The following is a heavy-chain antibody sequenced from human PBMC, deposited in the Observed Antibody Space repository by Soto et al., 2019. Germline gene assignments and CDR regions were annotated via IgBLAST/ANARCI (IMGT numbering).Heavy chain of an antibody. CDR2: ISGGGSTA. V-gene: IGHV3-23*01. J-gene: IGHJ4*02. CDR3: AKDSNKYSSSLRGRYFDY. Sequence: EVQLLESGGGLVQRGGSQRLSCAASGFTFTSYVMSWVRQAPGKGLGGVAGISGGGSTAFYAGSVKGRFTISRDNAKNTLVLQMDSLRAEDTAIYYCAKDSNKYSSSLRGRYFDYWGQGTLVTVSS. CDR1: GFTFTSYV. D-gene: IGHD3-22*01.